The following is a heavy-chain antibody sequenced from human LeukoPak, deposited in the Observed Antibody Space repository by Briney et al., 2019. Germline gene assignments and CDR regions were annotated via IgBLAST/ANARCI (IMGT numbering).Heavy chain of an antibody. D-gene: IGHD3-9*01. CDR1: GYPISSGYY. CDR3: ARESSRRYDY. Sequence: SETLSLTCTVSGYPISSGYYWGWIRQPPGKGLEWIGSIYHSGSTYYNPSLKSRVTISVDTSKNQFSLKLSSVTAADTAVYYCARESSRRYDYWGQGTLVTVSS. J-gene: IGHJ4*02. CDR2: IYHSGST. V-gene: IGHV4-38-2*02.